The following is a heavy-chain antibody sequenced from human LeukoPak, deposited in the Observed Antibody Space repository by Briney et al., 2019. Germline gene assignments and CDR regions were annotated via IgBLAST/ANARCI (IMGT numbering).Heavy chain of an antibody. CDR2: IYHSGST. J-gene: IGHJ4*02. V-gene: IGHV4-39*01. D-gene: IGHD3-22*01. CDR1: GGSISSSFYY. CDR3: ARQYYYDSSGYPLDY. Sequence: SETLSLTCTVSGGSISSSFYYWGWIRQPPGKGLEWIGSIYHSGSTYYNPSLKSRVTISVDTSRNQFSLNLSSVTAADTAVYYCARQYYYDSSGYPLDYWGQGTLVTVSS.